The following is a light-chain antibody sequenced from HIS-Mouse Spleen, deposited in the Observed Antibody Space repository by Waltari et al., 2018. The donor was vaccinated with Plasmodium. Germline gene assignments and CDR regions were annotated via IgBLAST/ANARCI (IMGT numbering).Light chain of an antibody. Sequence: DIQMTQSPSSLSASVGDRVTITCRSSHSISNYLNWYQQKPGKAPKFLIYAASTLQSGVPSRFSGSGSGTDFTLTISSLQPEDFATYYWQQSYSTWTFGQGTKVEIK. CDR3: QQSYSTWT. CDR2: AAS. CDR1: HSISNY. V-gene: IGKV1-39*01. J-gene: IGKJ1*01.